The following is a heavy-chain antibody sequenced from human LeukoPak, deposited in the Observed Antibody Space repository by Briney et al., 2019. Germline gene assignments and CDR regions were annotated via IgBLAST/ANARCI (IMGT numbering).Heavy chain of an antibody. CDR1: GGSISSSNYY. CDR3: ARDGYSGYGPNIYFDY. V-gene: IGHV4-39*07. J-gene: IGHJ4*02. Sequence: SETLSLTCTVSGGSISSSNYYWGWIRQPPGKGLEWIGSIYHSGSTYYNPSLKSRVTISIDTSKNQFSLEPSSVTAADTAVYYCARDGYSGYGPNIYFDYWGQGTLVTVSS. D-gene: IGHD5-12*01. CDR2: IYHSGST.